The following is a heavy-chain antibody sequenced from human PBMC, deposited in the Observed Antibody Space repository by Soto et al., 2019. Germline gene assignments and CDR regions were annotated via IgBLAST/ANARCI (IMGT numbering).Heavy chain of an antibody. V-gene: IGHV3-48*01. D-gene: IGHD1-1*01. J-gene: IGHJ3*02. CDR2: ISSSSSTI. CDR1: GFTFSSYS. Sequence: PGGSLRLSCAASGFTFSSYSMNWVRQAPGKGPEWVSYISSSSSTIYYADSVKGRFTISRDNAKNSLYLQMNSLRAEDTAVYYCARGLGTTGTTSAFDIWGQGTMVTVSS. CDR3: ARGLGTTGTTSAFDI.